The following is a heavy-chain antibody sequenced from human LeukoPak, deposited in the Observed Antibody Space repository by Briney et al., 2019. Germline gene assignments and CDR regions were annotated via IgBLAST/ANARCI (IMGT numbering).Heavy chain of an antibody. J-gene: IGHJ5*02. Sequence: ASVKVSCKASGYTFTGYYMHWVRQAPGQGLEWMGRINPNSGGTNYAQKFQGRVTMTRDTSISTAYMELSRLRSDDTAVYYCASSVVPAASIWFDPWGQGTLVTVSS. D-gene: IGHD2-2*01. CDR1: GYTFTGYY. CDR2: INPNSGGT. V-gene: IGHV1-2*06. CDR3: ASSVVPAASIWFDP.